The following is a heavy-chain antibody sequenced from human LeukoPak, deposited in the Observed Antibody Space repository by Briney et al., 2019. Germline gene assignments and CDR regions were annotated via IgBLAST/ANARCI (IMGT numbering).Heavy chain of an antibody. V-gene: IGHV4-59*01. CDR3: ARTYGSGSLKLDY. D-gene: IGHD3-10*01. CDR1: GGSISSYC. J-gene: IGHJ4*02. Sequence: SETLSLTCTVSGGSISSYCWSWIWQPPGKGLEWIGYIYYSGSTNYNPSLKSRVTISVDTSKNQFSLKLSSVTAADTAVYYCARTYGSGSLKLDYWGQGTLVTVSS. CDR2: IYYSGST.